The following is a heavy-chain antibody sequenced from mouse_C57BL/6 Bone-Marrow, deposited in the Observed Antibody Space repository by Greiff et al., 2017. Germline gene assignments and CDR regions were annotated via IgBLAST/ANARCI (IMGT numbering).Heavy chain of an antibody. Sequence: VKVVESGPGLVAPSQSLSITCTVSGFSLTSYAISWVRQPPGKGLEWLGVIWTGGGTNYNSALNSSLNIRKDNSKSQVFLKMNSLQTDDTARYXCASNFGDFDVWGTGTTVTVSS. D-gene: IGHD3-1*01. V-gene: IGHV2-9-1*01. CDR2: IWTGGGT. J-gene: IGHJ1*03. CDR1: GFSLTSYA. CDR3: ASNFGDFDV.